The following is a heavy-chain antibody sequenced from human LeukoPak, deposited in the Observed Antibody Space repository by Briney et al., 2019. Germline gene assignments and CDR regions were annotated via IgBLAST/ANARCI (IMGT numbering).Heavy chain of an antibody. CDR1: GFIFSDYY. D-gene: IGHD6-19*01. J-gene: IGHJ4*02. Sequence: KAGGSLRLSCAASGFIFSDYYMRWFRQAPGKGLEWISYISKSGDSIYYAASVKGRFTISRDNAKNSLYLQMSSLRGEDTAVYYCAGGGYSSGWYSSPEYWGQGTLVTVSS. V-gene: IGHV3-11*01. CDR2: ISKSGDSI. CDR3: AGGGYSSGWYSSPEY.